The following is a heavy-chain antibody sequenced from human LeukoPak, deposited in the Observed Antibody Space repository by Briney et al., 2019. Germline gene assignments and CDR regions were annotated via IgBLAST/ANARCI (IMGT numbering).Heavy chain of an antibody. V-gene: IGHV3-53*01. CDR2: IYSGGST. J-gene: IGHJ4*02. CDR3: ARGAPRYSSGWYDY. D-gene: IGHD6-19*01. CDR1: GFTVSSNY. Sequence: GSPRVSCAASGFTVSSNYMSWVRQAPGKGLEWVSVIYSGGSTYYADSVKGRFTISRDNSKNTLYLQMNSLRAEDTAVYYCARGAPRYSSGWYDYWGQGTLATVSS.